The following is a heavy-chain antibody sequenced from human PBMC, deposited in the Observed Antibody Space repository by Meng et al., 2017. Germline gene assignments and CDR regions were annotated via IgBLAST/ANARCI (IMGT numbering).Heavy chain of an antibody. V-gene: IGHV4-59*01. CDR2: IYYSGST. CDR1: GGSISSYY. Sequence: SETLSLTCTVSGGSISSYYWSWIRQPPGKGLEWIGYIYYSGSTNYNPSLKSRVTISVDTPKNQFSLKLSSVTAADTAVYYCARGGLWCGEISSYYYYGMDVWGQGTTVTVSS. J-gene: IGHJ6*02. D-gene: IGHD3-10*01. CDR3: ARGGLWCGEISSYYYYGMDV.